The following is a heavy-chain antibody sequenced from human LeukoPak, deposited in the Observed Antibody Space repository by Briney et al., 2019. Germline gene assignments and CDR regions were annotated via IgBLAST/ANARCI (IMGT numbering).Heavy chain of an antibody. J-gene: IGHJ6*03. Sequence: SETLSLTCTVSGGSISSSSYYWGWIRQPPGKGLEWIGSIYYSGSTYYNPSLTSRVTISVDTSKNQFSLKLSSVTAADTAVYYCARDGGLIYYYYYMDVWGKGTTVTVSS. CDR3: ARDGGLIYYYYYMDV. V-gene: IGHV4-39*07. D-gene: IGHD3-16*01. CDR2: IYYSGST. CDR1: GGSISSSSYY.